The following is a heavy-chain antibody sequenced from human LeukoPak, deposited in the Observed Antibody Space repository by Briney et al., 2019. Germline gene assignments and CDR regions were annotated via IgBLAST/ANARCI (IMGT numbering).Heavy chain of an antibody. D-gene: IGHD3-22*01. CDR3: AKSSYYDSSGFYREYYFDY. V-gene: IGHV3-23*01. CDR1: GFSFNNFG. CDR2: ISGTGGST. J-gene: IGHJ4*02. Sequence: GGSLRLSCVASGFSFNNFGMSWVRQAPGRGLEWVSSISGTGGSTHYADSVKGRFTISRDNSKNTLYLQMNSLRAGDTAVYYCAKSSYYDSSGFYREYYFDYWGQGTLVPVSS.